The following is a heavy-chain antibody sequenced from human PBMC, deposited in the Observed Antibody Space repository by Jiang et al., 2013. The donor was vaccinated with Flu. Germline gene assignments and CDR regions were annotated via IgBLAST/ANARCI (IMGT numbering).Heavy chain of an antibody. J-gene: IGHJ4*02. CDR3: ARYGWSSTPYPPFDY. V-gene: IGHV4-59*10. D-gene: IGHD6-19*01. Sequence: RVTISVDTSKNQFSLKMNSVTAADTAIYYCARYGWSSTPYPPFDYWGQGLLVTVSS.